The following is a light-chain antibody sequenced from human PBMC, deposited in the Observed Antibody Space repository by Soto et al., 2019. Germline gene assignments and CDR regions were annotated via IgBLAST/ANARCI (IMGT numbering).Light chain of an antibody. CDR2: DVS. CDR3: SSYRSTTTFWV. V-gene: IGLV2-14*03. J-gene: IGLJ1*01. Sequence: QSALTQPASVSGSPGQSITISCTGTSSDIGGYNYVSWYQQHPGKAPKVVIYDVSNRPLGVSNRFSASKSGNTASLNISGLQSDDEGDYFCSSYRSTTTFWVFGTGTKLNVL. CDR1: SSDIGGYNY.